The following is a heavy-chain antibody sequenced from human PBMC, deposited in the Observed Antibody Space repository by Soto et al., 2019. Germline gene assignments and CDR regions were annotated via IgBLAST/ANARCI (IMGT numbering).Heavy chain of an antibody. Sequence: QVQLQESGPGLVKPSQTLSLTCTVSGGSISSGGYYWSWIRQHPGKGLEWIGYIYYSESTYYNPSLQIRVTISVDPSKNQFSLKLSSVTDADTAVYYCARGHSIAARPGGIAPYHAFDIWGQGTMVTVSS. CDR3: ARGHSIAARPGGIAPYHAFDI. V-gene: IGHV4-31*03. CDR1: GGSISSGGYY. CDR2: IYYSEST. D-gene: IGHD6-6*01. J-gene: IGHJ3*02.